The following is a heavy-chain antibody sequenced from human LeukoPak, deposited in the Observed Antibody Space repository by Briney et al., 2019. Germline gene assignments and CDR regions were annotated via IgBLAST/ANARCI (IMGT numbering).Heavy chain of an antibody. D-gene: IGHD3-16*01. V-gene: IGHV4-61*02. CDR2: IYTSGST. J-gene: IGHJ6*03. CDR1: GGSISSGSYY. CDR3: ARDRRFYYMDV. Sequence: SQTLSLTCTVSGGSISSGSYYWTWIRQPAGKGLEWIGRIYTSGSTNYNPPLKSRVTISVDTSKNQFSLKLSSVTAADTAVYYCARDRRFYYMDVWGKGTTVTISS.